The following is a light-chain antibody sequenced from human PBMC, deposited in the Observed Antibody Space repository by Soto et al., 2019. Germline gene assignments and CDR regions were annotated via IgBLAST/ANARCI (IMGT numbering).Light chain of an antibody. CDR2: GAS. CDR3: HQRSNWSQDT. CDR1: HIVSSN. Sequence: IVMRQSPATLSVSQGGRATLSCRASHIVSSNLAWYQQKPGQAPRLLIYGASTRATGVPARFSGSGSGTDFTLTISSLEPEDFAVYYCHQRSNWSQDTFGQGTRLEIK. J-gene: IGKJ5*01. V-gene: IGKV3-11*01.